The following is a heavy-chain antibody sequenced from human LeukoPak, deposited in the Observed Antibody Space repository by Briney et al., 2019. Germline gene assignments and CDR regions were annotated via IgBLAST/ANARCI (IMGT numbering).Heavy chain of an antibody. CDR3: ARAYDFGNWFDP. V-gene: IGHV3-20*04. D-gene: IGHD2/OR15-2a*01. CDR1: GFSFDDYG. J-gene: IGHJ5*02. Sequence: PGGSLRLTCAASGFSFDDYGMSWVRQAPGKGLEEVSGINWNGDSTGYADSVKGRFTISRDNAKNSLYLQMNSLRAEDTAVYYCARAYDFGNWFDPWGQGTLVTVSS. CDR2: INWNGDST.